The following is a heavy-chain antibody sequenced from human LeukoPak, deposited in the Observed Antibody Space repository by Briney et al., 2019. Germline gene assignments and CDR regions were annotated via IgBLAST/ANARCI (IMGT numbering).Heavy chain of an antibody. Sequence: PGGSLRLSCAASGFTFNTYWMHWVRQAPGKGLVWVARVNREGTTTAYADSVKGRFIISRDNSKNTLYLQMNNLRAEDTAVYYCARDSDWILFDYWAREPRSPSPQ. CDR2: VNREGTTT. D-gene: IGHD2-2*03. CDR3: ARDSDWILFDY. CDR1: GFTFNTYW. J-gene: IGHJ4*02. V-gene: IGHV3-74*03.